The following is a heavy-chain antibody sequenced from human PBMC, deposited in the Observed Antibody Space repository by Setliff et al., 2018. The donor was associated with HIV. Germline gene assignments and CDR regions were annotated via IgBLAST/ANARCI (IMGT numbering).Heavy chain of an antibody. CDR1: GGSFTNYY. V-gene: IGHV4-34*01. CDR2: INHSGST. D-gene: IGHD2-2*01. J-gene: IGHJ4*02. CDR3: ARKVGGDFDY. Sequence: LSLTCVVYGGSFTNYYWSWIRQPPGKGLECIGEINHSGSTNYNPSLKSRVTISVDTSKHQFSLKLNSMTAADTAAYFCARKVGGDFDYWGQGTLVTVSS.